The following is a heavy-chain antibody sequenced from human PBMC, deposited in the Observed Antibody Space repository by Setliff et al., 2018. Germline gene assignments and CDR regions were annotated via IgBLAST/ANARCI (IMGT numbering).Heavy chain of an antibody. CDR2: INHSGST. D-gene: IGHD3-10*01. CDR1: GGSFSGYY. Sequence: LSLTCAVYGGSFSGYYWTWIRQPPGKGLEWIGEINHSGSTNYNPSLKSRVTISVDTSKNQFSLKLSSVTAADTAVYYCARGKGSWVLLRWFDPWGQGTLVTSPQ. V-gene: IGHV4-34*01. J-gene: IGHJ5*02. CDR3: ARGKGSWVLLRWFDP.